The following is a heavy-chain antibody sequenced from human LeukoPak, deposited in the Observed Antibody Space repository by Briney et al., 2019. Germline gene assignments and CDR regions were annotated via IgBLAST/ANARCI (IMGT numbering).Heavy chain of an antibody. D-gene: IGHD2-2*01. CDR2: ISAYNGNT. J-gene: IGHJ3*02. Sequence: ASVKVSCKASGYTFTSYGISWVRQAPGQGLEWMGWISAYNGNTNYAQKLQGRVTMTTDTSTSTAYMELRSLRSDDTAAYYCARGPYQLLPGSAFDIWGQGTMVTVSS. CDR3: ARGPYQLLPGSAFDI. V-gene: IGHV1-18*01. CDR1: GYTFTSYG.